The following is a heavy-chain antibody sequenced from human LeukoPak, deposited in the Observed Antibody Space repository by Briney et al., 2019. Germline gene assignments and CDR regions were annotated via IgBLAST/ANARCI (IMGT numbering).Heavy chain of an antibody. D-gene: IGHD3-10*01. CDR1: GFTFSSYA. J-gene: IGHJ4*02. CDR3: ATRRFGELTY. V-gene: IGHV3-23*01. CDR2: INGSGGRT. Sequence: GGSLRLSCAASGFTFSSYAMSWVRQAPGKGLEWVSDINGSGGRTYYADSVKGRFTISRDNSKNTLYLQMNSLRVEDTAVYYCATRRFGELTYWGQGTLVTVSS.